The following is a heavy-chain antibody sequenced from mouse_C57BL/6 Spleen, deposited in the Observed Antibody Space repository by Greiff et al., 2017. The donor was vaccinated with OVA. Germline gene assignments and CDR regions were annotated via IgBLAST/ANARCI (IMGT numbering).Heavy chain of an antibody. V-gene: IGHV1-64*01. J-gene: IGHJ2*01. Sequence: VQLQQPGAELVKPGASVKLSCKASGYTFTSYWMHWVKQRPGQGLEWIGMIHPNSGSTNYNEKFESKATLTVDKSSSTAYMQLSSLTSEDSAVYYCAREGGYGSLFDYWGQGTTLTVSS. CDR3: AREGGYGSLFDY. D-gene: IGHD1-1*01. CDR1: GYTFTSYW. CDR2: IHPNSGST.